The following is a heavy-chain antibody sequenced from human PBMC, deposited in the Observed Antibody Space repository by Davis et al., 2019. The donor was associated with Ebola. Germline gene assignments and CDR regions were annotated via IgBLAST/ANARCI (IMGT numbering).Heavy chain of an antibody. Sequence: MPGGSLRLSCTVSGGSISSYYWSWIRQPPGKGLEWIGYIYYSGSTNYNPSLKSRVTISVDTSKNQFSLKLSSVTAADTAVYYCARLRRGSSVDYWGQGTLVTVSS. CDR3: ARLRRGSSVDY. CDR1: GGSISSYY. V-gene: IGHV4-59*08. CDR2: IYYSGST. J-gene: IGHJ4*02. D-gene: IGHD6-6*01.